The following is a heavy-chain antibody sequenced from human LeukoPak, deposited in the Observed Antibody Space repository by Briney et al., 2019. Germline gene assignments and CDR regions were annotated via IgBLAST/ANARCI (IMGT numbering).Heavy chain of an antibody. D-gene: IGHD2-15*01. Sequence: SVKVSCKVSGYTLTELSMHWVRQAPGKGLEWMGGFDPEDGETIYAQKFQGRVTMTEDTSTDTAYMELSSLRSEDTAVYYCATEGYCIPGKDCYGMDVWGQGTTVTVSS. J-gene: IGHJ6*02. CDR1: GYTLTELS. CDR2: FDPEDGET. V-gene: IGHV1-24*01. CDR3: ATEGYCIPGKDCYGMDV.